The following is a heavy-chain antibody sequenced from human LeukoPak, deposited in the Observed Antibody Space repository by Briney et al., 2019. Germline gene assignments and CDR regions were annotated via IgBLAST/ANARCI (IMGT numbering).Heavy chain of an antibody. CDR1: GYTLTELS. J-gene: IGHJ4*02. V-gene: IGHV1-24*01. CDR3: ATELTYYYDSSGYGAFDY. CDR2: FDXEXGET. Sequence: ASVKVSCKVSGYTLTELSMHWVRQAPGKGLEWMGGFDXEXGETIYAQKFQGRVTMTEDTSTDTAYMELSSLRSEDTAVYYCATELTYYYDSSGYGAFDYWGQGTLVTVSS. D-gene: IGHD3-22*01.